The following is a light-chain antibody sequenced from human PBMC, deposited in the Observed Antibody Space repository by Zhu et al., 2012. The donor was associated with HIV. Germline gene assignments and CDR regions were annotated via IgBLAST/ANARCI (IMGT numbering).Light chain of an antibody. CDR2: DAS. CDR1: QSVSSF. V-gene: IGKV3-11*01. J-gene: IGKJ4*01. CDR3: QQRRNWPLT. Sequence: EIVLTQSPVTLSLSPGERATVSCRASQSVSSFLAWYQQKPGRAPRLLIYDASKRARGIPARFSGSGSGTDFTLTITNLEPEDFALYYCQQRRNWPLTFGGGTQDGDQT.